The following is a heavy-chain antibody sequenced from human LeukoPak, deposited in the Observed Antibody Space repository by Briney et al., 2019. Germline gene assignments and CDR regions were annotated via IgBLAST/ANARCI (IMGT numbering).Heavy chain of an antibody. J-gene: IGHJ4*02. D-gene: IGHD3-10*01. CDR1: GFTFSSYW. V-gene: IGHV3-23*01. CDR3: ARYDGGSGPFDY. CDR2: ISGSGGST. Sequence: GGSLRLSCVASGFTFSSYWMHWVRQDPRKGLVWVSAISGSGGSTYYADSVKGRFTISRDNSKNTLYLQMNSLRAEDTAVYYCARYDGGSGPFDYWGQGTLVTVSS.